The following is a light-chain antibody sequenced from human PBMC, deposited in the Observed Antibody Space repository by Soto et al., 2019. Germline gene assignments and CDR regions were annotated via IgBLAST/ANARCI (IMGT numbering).Light chain of an antibody. Sequence: DIQMTQSPSSLSASVGDRVTITCRASQSISSYLNWYQQKPGKAPKLLIYAASSLQSGVPSRFSGSGSGTDFTLTISSLQPEDVATDYCQQSYSTPMYTFGQGTKLEIK. J-gene: IGKJ2*01. CDR1: QSISSY. CDR2: AAS. CDR3: QQSYSTPMYT. V-gene: IGKV1-39*01.